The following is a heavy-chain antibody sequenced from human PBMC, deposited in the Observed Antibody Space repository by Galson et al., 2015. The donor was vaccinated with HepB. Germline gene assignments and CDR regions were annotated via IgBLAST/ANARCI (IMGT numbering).Heavy chain of an antibody. CDR2: ISWNSDNM. CDR1: GFKFDDHA. D-gene: IGHD1-26*01. V-gene: IGHV3-9*01. J-gene: IGHJ6*04. Sequence: SLRLSCAGSGFKFDDHAMHWVRQAPGKGLEWISGISWNSDNMAYADSVKGRFTISRDNAKNSLYLQMNTLRLDDTALYFCVKDYDGATGYFANRGKGTAVTVSS. CDR3: VKDYDGATGYFAN.